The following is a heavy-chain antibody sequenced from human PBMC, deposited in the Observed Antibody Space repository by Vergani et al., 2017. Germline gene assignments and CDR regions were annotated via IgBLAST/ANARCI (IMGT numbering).Heavy chain of an antibody. CDR1: GFNFGEYG. CDR3: ARDLGDV. V-gene: IGHV3-49*04. Sequence: EVQLVESGGDLVQPGRSLRLSCQTSGFNFGEYGVSWVRQAPGKGLEWIGFIRSKTYGATTEYAASVRGRFTISRDNAKNSLYLQMKSLRAEDTAVYYCARDLGDVWGKGTTVTVSS. CDR2: IRSKTYGATT. J-gene: IGHJ6*04.